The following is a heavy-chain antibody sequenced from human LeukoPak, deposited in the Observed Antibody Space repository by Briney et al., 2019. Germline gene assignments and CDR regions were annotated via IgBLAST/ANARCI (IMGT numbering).Heavy chain of an antibody. Sequence: SETLSLTCAVSGDSVNSGAYSWSWIRQPPGKGLEWIGYFYHSGSTYYNPSLKSRVTISVDRPKNQFSLKLESVTAADTGVYYCASVPAAAHRGYFDYWGQGTLVTVSS. CDR3: ASVPAAAHRGYFDY. CDR1: GDSVNSGAYS. J-gene: IGHJ4*02. D-gene: IGHD6-13*01. CDR2: FYHSGST. V-gene: IGHV4-30-2*01.